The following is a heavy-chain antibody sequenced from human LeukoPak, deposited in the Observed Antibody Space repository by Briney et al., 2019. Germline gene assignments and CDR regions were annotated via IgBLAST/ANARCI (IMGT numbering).Heavy chain of an antibody. Sequence: ASVKVSCKASGYTFTSYGISWVRQAPGQGLEWMGWISAYNGNTNYAQKLQGRVTMTTDTSTSTAYMELRSLRSDDTAVYYCARDFRKVATHNEGLDYWGQGTLVTVSS. J-gene: IGHJ4*02. V-gene: IGHV1-18*01. CDR3: ARDFRKVATHNEGLDY. CDR1: GYTFTSYG. D-gene: IGHD1-1*01. CDR2: ISAYNGNT.